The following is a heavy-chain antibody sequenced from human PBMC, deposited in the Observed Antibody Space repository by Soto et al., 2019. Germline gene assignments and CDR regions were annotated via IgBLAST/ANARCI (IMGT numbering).Heavy chain of an antibody. CDR2: ISAYNGNT. J-gene: IGHJ6*02. CDR3: ARDSCSRTSCYRSPYYYYGMAV. D-gene: IGHD2-2*01. Sequence: ASVKVSCKASGYTFTSSGISWVRQAPGQGLEWMGWISAYNGNTNYPQKLQGRVTMTTDTSTNTAYMELRSLRSDDTAVYYCARDSCSRTSCYRSPYYYYGMAVWGQGTTVTVSS. V-gene: IGHV1-18*01. CDR1: GYTFTSSG.